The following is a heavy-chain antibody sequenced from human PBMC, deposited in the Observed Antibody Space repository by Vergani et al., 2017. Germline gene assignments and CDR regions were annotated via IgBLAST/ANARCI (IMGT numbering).Heavy chain of an antibody. CDR1: GGSISSGGYY. CDR3: ARASVCTNGVCNYYYYGMDV. V-gene: IGHV4-31*03. D-gene: IGHD2-8*01. J-gene: IGHJ6*02. Sequence: QVQLQESGPGLVKPSQTLSLTCTVSGGSISSGGYYWSWIRQHPGKGLEWIGYIYYSGSTYYNPSLKSRVTISVDTSKNQFSLKLSSVTAADTAVDYCARASVCTNGVCNYYYYGMDVWGQGTTVTVSS. CDR2: IYYSGST.